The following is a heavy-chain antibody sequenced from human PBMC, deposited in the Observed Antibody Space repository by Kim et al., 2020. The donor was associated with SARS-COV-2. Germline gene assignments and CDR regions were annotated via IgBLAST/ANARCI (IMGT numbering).Heavy chain of an antibody. V-gene: IGHV3-48*03. J-gene: IGHJ6*01. Sequence: GGSLRLSCVASGFTFNKYNMNWVRQAPGKGLEWVSYIKSAGGTVQYADSVEGRFTITRDNARNSVYLQMSRLRAEDTAVYYCARDSNYQDRSGWGYYYY. CDR1: GFTFNKYN. D-gene: IGHD3-22*01. CDR2: IKSAGGTV. CDR3: ARDSNYQDRSGWGYYYY.